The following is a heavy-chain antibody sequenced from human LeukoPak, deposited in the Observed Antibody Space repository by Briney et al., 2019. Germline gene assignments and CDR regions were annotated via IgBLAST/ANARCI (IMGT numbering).Heavy chain of an antibody. D-gene: IGHD2-15*01. J-gene: IGHJ4*02. Sequence: PGGSLRLSCTASGFTFSHFSMNWVRLAPGKGLQWVSFISGSSKTIYYGDSVKGRFTISRDNAKNSLYLQMNSLRAEDTAVYYCARYLVPPCSGGSCYSRPQDYWGQGTLVTVSS. V-gene: IGHV3-48*04. CDR2: ISGSSKTI. CDR3: ARYLVPPCSGGSCYSRPQDY. CDR1: GFTFSHFS.